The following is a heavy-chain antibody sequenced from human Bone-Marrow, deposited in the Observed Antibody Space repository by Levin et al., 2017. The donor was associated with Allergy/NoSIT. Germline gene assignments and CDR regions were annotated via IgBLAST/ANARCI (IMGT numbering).Heavy chain of an antibody. CDR1: GFTFSNYA. CDR2: ISGSGDST. Sequence: GESLKISCAASGFTFSNYAMSWVRQAPGKGLEWVSAISGSGDSTYYAVSVKGRFTLSRDNSKNTLYLQMDSLRAEDTAVYYCAAPLLSSYYYYYGMDVWGQGTTVTVSS. V-gene: IGHV3-23*01. J-gene: IGHJ6*02. CDR3: AAPLLSSYYYYYGMDV.